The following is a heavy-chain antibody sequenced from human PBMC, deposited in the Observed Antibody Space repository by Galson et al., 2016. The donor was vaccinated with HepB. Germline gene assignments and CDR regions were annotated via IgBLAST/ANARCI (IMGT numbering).Heavy chain of an antibody. D-gene: IGHD3-3*01. CDR2: IYYRGST. V-gene: IGHV4-31*03. CDR3: ARDVRDFSGSGTTD. Sequence: LSLTCTVSGDSISSGGYYWSWIRQHPGKGLEWIGYIYYRGSTYYNPSLKSRVTMSVDTSKNQFSLQLSSVTAADTAVYYCARDVRDFSGSGTTDWGQGTLVTVSS. J-gene: IGHJ4*02. CDR1: GDSISSGGYY.